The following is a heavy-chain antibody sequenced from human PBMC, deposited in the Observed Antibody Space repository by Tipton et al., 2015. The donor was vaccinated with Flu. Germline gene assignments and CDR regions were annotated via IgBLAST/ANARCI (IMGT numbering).Heavy chain of an antibody. Sequence: SLRLSCAASGFTFSSYSMNWVRQAPGKGLEWVSSISSSSSYIYYADSVKGRFTISRDNAKNSLYLQMNSLRAEDTAVYYCARDQAYCSSTSCPKLYYYYMDVWGKGTTVTVSS. CDR3: ARDQAYCSSTSCPKLYYYYMDV. J-gene: IGHJ6*03. CDR2: ISSSSSYI. V-gene: IGHV3-21*01. CDR1: GFTFSSYS. D-gene: IGHD2-2*01.